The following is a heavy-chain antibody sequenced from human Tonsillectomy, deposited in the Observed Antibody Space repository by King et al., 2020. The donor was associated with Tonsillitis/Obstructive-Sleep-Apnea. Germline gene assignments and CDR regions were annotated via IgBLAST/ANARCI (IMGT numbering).Heavy chain of an antibody. CDR1: GGSISSYY. D-gene: IGHD6-13*01. J-gene: IGHJ5*02. CDR3: ARGYSSSWGGWFDP. Sequence: VQLQESGPGLVKPSETLSLTCTVSGGSISSYYWSWIRPPPGKGLEWIGYIYYSGSTNYNPSLKSRVTISVDTSKNQFSLKLSSVTAADTAVYYCARGYSSSWGGWFDPWGQGTLVTVSS. V-gene: IGHV4-59*01. CDR2: IYYSGST.